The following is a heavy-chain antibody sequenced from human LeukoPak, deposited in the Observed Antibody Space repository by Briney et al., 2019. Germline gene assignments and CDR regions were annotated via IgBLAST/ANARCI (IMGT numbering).Heavy chain of an antibody. CDR1: GGSISSYY. Sequence: SETLSLTCTVSGGSISSYYWGWVRQPPGKGLEWIGYIFYSRSANYNPSLKRRVTISVDTSKNQSSLKVSSVTAADTAVYYCARESSNSLDYWGQGTLVTVSS. J-gene: IGHJ4*02. CDR2: IFYSRSA. V-gene: IGHV4-59*08. D-gene: IGHD4-11*01. CDR3: ARESSNSLDY.